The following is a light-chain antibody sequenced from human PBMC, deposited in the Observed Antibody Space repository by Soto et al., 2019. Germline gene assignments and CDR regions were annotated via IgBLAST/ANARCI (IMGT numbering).Light chain of an antibody. CDR1: QGISSS. V-gene: IGKV1-8*01. CDR2: AAS. Sequence: IRMTQSPSSFSASSGDIVTVAFRASQGISSSLAWYQQKPGKAPKFLIYAASTLQSGVPSRFSGSGSGTDFTLTINYLQSEDFATYYCQQYYSYPLTFGGGTKVDIK. CDR3: QQYYSYPLT. J-gene: IGKJ4*01.